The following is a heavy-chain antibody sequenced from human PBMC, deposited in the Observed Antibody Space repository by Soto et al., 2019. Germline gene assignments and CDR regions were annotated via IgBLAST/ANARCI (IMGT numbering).Heavy chain of an antibody. CDR2: ISGGASDK. CDR1: GFMFSAYW. CDR3: VREDWHRFDS. Sequence: EVQLVESGGRLVQPGGSLRLSCAASGFMFSAYWMSWVRQDPGKGLEWVATISGGASDKFYVDSVKGRFTISRDDSKNTLYLQMTSVRDEATAVYYCVREDWHRFDSWGQGTLVTVSS. J-gene: IGHJ4*02. V-gene: IGHV3-7*01. D-gene: IGHD2-21*01.